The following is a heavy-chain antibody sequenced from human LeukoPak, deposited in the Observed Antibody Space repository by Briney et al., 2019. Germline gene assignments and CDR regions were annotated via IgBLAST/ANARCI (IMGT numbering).Heavy chain of an antibody. CDR1: GYSFTSYW. CDR3: ASGIDDYGGAYGY. V-gene: IGHV5-10-1*01. D-gene: IGHD4-23*01. J-gene: IGHJ4*02. Sequence: KHGESLKISCKGSGYSFTSYWISWVRQMPGKGLEWMGRIDPSDSYTNYSPSFQGHVTISADKSISTAYLQWSSLKASDTAMYYCASGIDDYGGAYGYWGQGTLVTVSS. CDR2: IDPSDSYT.